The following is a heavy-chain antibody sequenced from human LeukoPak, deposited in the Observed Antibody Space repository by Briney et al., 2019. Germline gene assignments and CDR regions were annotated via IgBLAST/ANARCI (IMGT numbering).Heavy chain of an antibody. Sequence: SETLSLTCAVYGGSFSGYYWSWIRQPPGKGLEWIGEINHSGSTNYNPSLKSRVTISVDTSKNQFSLKLSSVTAADTAVYYCARGRKAPIYDFWSGYLFGAFDIWGQGTMVTVSS. CDR3: ARGRKAPIYDFWSGYLFGAFDI. J-gene: IGHJ3*02. V-gene: IGHV4-34*01. CDR1: GGSFSGYY. D-gene: IGHD3-3*01. CDR2: INHSGST.